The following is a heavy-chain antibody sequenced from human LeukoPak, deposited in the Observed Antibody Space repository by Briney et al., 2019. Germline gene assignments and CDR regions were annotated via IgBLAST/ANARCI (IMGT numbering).Heavy chain of an antibody. CDR3: AKDLVIGIAAAGNY. CDR2: MSGSAGSA. CDR1: GFTFSSYA. D-gene: IGHD6-13*01. J-gene: IGHJ4*02. V-gene: IGHV3-23*01. Sequence: GGSLRLSCAASGFTFSSYAMSWVRQAPGKGLEWVSGMSGSAGSAYYADSVKGRFTISRDNSKSTLYLQMNSLRAEDTAVYYCAKDLVIGIAAAGNYWGQGTLVTVSS.